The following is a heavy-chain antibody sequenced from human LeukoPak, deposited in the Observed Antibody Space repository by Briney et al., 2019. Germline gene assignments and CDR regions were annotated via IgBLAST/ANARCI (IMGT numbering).Heavy chain of an antibody. Sequence: SQTLSLTCAVSGGSINSGALSWSWIRQPPGKGLEWIGYIYHSGTTYYNPSLKSRVTISVDSSKNQFSLNLTSVNAADTAVYYCARVMAARREDLNWFDPWGQGTLVTVSS. V-gene: IGHV4-30-2*01. J-gene: IGHJ5*02. CDR1: GGSINSGALS. CDR2: IYHSGTT. D-gene: IGHD6-6*01. CDR3: ARVMAARREDLNWFDP.